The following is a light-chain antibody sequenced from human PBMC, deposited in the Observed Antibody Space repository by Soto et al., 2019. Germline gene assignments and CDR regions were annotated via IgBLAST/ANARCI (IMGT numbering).Light chain of an antibody. V-gene: IGKV1-39*01. CDR2: AAS. Sequence: IQVTQSQFSLSASVGARVNITFRASQSITTYLNWYRQKPGKAPKLLIYAASSVQSGVPSRFSGSGSETGFTLSISSLQPEDFATYFCQQIYSAPLTVGGGTKVDIK. CDR3: QQIYSAPLT. CDR1: QSITTY. J-gene: IGKJ4*01.